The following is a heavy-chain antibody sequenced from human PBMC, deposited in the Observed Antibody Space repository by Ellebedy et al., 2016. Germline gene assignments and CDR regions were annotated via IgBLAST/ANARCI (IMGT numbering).Heavy chain of an antibody. CDR3: ARGGGSSLGGVFDY. J-gene: IGHJ4*02. CDR1: GGSISAYF. CDR2: IYDSGST. D-gene: IGHD2-8*02. Sequence: GSLRLXCSVSGGSISAYFWSWIRQPPGKGLEWIGYIYDSGSTDYNPSFKSRVTISVDTSKNQFSLILNSVTAADTAVYYCARGGGSSLGGVFDYWGQGTLVTVSS. V-gene: IGHV4-59*01.